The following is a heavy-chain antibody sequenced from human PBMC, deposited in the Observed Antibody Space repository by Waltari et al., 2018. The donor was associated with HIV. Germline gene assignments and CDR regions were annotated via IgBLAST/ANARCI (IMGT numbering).Heavy chain of an antibody. D-gene: IGHD2-2*01. Sequence: EVQLVQSGAEVKKPGESLKISCKGSGYNFTTYWIGWVRQMPGKGLEWMGMIYPVDSSTRYGPAFRGQVTISADKSMSTSYLQWSSLQASDTAIYYCARLGYCSSARCPSGYYYSYGMGVWGQGTTVTVSS. J-gene: IGHJ6*02. CDR2: IYPVDSST. CDR1: GYNFTTYW. V-gene: IGHV5-51*01. CDR3: ARLGYCSSARCPSGYYYSYGMGV.